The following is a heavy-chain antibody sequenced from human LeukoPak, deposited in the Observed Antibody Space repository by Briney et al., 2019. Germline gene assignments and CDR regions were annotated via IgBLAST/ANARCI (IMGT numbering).Heavy chain of an antibody. CDR3: AKDLGLTMVRGVLTFDY. Sequence: GGSLRLSCAASGFTFSSYAMSWVRQAPGKGLEWVSAISGSGGSTYYADSVKGRFTISRDNSKNTLYLQMNSLRAEDTAVYYCAKDLGLTMVRGVLTFDYWGQGTLVAVSS. V-gene: IGHV3-23*01. CDR2: ISGSGGST. J-gene: IGHJ4*02. D-gene: IGHD3-10*01. CDR1: GFTFSSYA.